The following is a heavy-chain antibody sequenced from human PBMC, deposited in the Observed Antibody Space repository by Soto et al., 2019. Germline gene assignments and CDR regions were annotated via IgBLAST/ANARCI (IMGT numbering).Heavy chain of an antibody. V-gene: IGHV1-2*02. D-gene: IGHD3-22*01. J-gene: IGHJ4*02. CDR1: GYTFTGYY. Sequence: ASVEVSCKASGYTFTGYYMHWVRQAPGQGLEWMGWINPNSSGTNYAQKFQGRVTMTRDTSISTAYMELSRLRSDDTAVYYCARVKYYYDSSGYSVLDYWGQGTLVTVSS. CDR2: INPNSSGT. CDR3: ARVKYYYDSSGYSVLDY.